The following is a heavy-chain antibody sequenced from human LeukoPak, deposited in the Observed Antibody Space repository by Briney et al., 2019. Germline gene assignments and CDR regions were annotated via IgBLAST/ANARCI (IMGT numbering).Heavy chain of an antibody. D-gene: IGHD6-19*01. Sequence: GGSLRLSCAASGFTFSSYSMNWVRQAPGKGLEWVPSISSSSSYIYYADSVKGRFTISRDNAKNSLYLQMNGLRAEDTAVYYCAREFVAVAFDYWGQGTLVTVSS. J-gene: IGHJ4*02. CDR1: GFTFSSYS. V-gene: IGHV3-21*01. CDR2: ISSSSSYI. CDR3: AREFVAVAFDY.